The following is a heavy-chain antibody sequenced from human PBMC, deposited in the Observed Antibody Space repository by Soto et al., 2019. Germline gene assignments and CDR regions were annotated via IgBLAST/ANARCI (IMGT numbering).Heavy chain of an antibody. Sequence: PGVSLRLSCPASVFTFDNYAMHWVRQAPGKGLEWVSGISWNSNTIAYADSVKGRFTISRDNAKNSLYLQMNSLRAEDTAFYYCAKDTGPNWGQGTLVTVSS. V-gene: IGHV3-9*01. CDR2: ISWNSNTI. J-gene: IGHJ4*02. CDR1: VFTFDNYA. CDR3: AKDTGPN.